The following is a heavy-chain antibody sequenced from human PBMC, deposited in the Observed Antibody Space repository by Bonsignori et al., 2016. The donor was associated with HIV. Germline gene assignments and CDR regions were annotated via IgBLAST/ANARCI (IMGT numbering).Heavy chain of an antibody. CDR1: GFTFDDYA. J-gene: IGHJ3*02. V-gene: IGHV3-9*01. CDR3: AKDSVEMATIGAFDI. Sequence: LRLSCAASGFTFDDYAMHWVRQAPGKGLEWVSGISWNSGSIGYADSVKGRFTISRDNAKNSLYLQMNSLRAEDTALYYCAKDSVEMATIGAFDIWGQGTMVTVSS. CDR2: ISWNSGSI. D-gene: IGHD5-24*01.